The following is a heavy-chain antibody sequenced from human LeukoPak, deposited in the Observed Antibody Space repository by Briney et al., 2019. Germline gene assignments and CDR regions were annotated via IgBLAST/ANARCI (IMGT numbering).Heavy chain of an antibody. V-gene: IGHV3-23*01. Sequence: GGSLRLSCEASGFTFTSYAMSWVRQAPGKGLEWVSTFGDATYFADSVKGRFTISRDNSKNTLYLQMNSLRADDTAVYYCAKRAPGYYFDYWGQGTLVTVSS. CDR3: AKRAPGYYFDY. CDR1: GFTFTSYA. J-gene: IGHJ4*02. CDR2: FGDAT. D-gene: IGHD6-13*01.